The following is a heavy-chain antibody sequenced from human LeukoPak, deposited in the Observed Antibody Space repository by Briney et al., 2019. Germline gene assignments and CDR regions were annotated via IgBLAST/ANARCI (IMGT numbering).Heavy chain of an antibody. Sequence: PTGGSLRLSCAASGFTFSSYAMHWVRQAPGKGLEWVAVISYDGSNKYYADSVKGRFAISRDNSENTLYLQMNSLRAEDTAVYYCAREYDSSGYYREPFDYWGQGTLVTVSS. CDR2: ISYDGSNK. CDR3: AREYDSSGYYREPFDY. D-gene: IGHD3-22*01. J-gene: IGHJ4*02. CDR1: GFTFSSYA. V-gene: IGHV3-30*09.